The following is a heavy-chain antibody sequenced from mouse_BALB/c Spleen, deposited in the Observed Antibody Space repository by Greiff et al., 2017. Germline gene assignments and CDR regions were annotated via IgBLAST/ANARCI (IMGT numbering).Heavy chain of an antibody. Sequence: EVKVVDSGGGLVQPGGSLKLSCAASGFTFSSYTMSWVRQTPEKRLEWVAYISNGGGSTYYPDTVKGRFTISRDNAKNTLYLQMSSLKSEDTAMYYCARLDGYYTWFAYWGQGTLVTVSA. V-gene: IGHV5-12-2*01. CDR2: ISNGGGST. CDR3: ARLDGYYTWFAY. J-gene: IGHJ3*01. CDR1: GFTFSSYT. D-gene: IGHD2-3*01.